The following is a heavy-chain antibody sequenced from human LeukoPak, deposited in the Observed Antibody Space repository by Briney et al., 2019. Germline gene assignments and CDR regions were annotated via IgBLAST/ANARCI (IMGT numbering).Heavy chain of an antibody. Sequence: GGSLRLSCAASGFTFSSYAMSWVRQAPGKGLEWVSAISGSGGSTYYADSVKGRFTISRDNSKNTLYLQMHTLRAEDTAVYYCAKDTHWGSGYYDYWGQGTLVTVSS. D-gene: IGHD2-15*01. J-gene: IGHJ4*02. CDR3: AKDTHWGSGYYDY. CDR1: GFTFSSYA. V-gene: IGHV3-23*01. CDR2: ISGSGGST.